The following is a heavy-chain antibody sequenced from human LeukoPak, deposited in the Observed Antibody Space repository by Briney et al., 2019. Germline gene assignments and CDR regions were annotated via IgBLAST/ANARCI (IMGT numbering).Heavy chain of an antibody. CDR2: MNPNSGNT. CDR3: ARIDGGGTGIQGFDP. CDR1: GYTFTSYD. V-gene: IGHV1-8*03. J-gene: IGHJ5*02. Sequence: ASVKVSCKASGYTFTSYDINWVRQATGQGLEWMGWMNPNSGNTGYAQKFQGRVTITRNTSISTAYMELSSLISEDTAVYYCARIDGGGTGIQGFDPWGQGTLVTVSS. D-gene: IGHD3-16*01.